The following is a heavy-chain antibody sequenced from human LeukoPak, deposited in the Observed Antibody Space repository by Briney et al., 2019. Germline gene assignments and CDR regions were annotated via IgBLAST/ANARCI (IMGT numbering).Heavy chain of an antibody. J-gene: IGHJ3*02. CDR3: ARQFPYSSSWYRGAFGI. CDR2: IYYSGST. Sequence: SETLSLTCTVSGGSISSYYWSWIRQPPGKGLEWIGYIYYSGSTNYNPSLKSRVTISVDTSKNQFSLKLSSVTAADTAVYYCARQFPYSSSWYRGAFGIWGQGTMVTVSS. D-gene: IGHD6-13*01. V-gene: IGHV4-59*08. CDR1: GGSISSYY.